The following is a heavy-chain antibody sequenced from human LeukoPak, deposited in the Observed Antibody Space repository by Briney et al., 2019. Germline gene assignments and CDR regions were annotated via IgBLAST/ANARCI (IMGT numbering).Heavy chain of an antibody. CDR3: ARVSSSRTSYYYYYMDV. V-gene: IGHV4-39*01. CDR1: GGSISSSSYY. J-gene: IGHJ6*03. Sequence: SETLSLTCTVSGGSISSSSYYWGWIRQPPGKGLEWIGSIYYSGSTNYNPSLKSRVTISVDTSKNQFSLKLSSVTAADTAVYYCARVSSSRTSYYYYYMDVWGKGTTVTVSS. CDR2: IYYSGST. D-gene: IGHD6-13*01.